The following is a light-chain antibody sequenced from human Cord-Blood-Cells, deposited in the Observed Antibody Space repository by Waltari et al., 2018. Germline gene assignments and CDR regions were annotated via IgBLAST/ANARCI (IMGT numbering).Light chain of an antibody. J-gene: IGLJ1*01. Sequence: QSALTPPRTVSGSPGQSVTTSCTGTSSDFGGCNSAPWYQQHPGKAPKLMIYDVSKRPSGVPDRFSGSKSGNTASLTISGLQAEDEADYYCCSYAGSYAYVFGTGTKVTVL. CDR3: CSYAGSYAYV. V-gene: IGLV2-11*01. CDR1: SSDFGGCNS. CDR2: DVS.